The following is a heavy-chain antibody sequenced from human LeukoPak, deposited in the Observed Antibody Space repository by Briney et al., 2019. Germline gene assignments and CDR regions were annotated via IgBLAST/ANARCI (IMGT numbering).Heavy chain of an antibody. CDR2: ISYDGSNK. J-gene: IGHJ5*02. V-gene: IGHV3-30*03. CDR3: ARDSGGFDP. D-gene: IGHD1-1*01. Sequence: RGSLRLSCAASGFTFSSHGMHWVRQAPGKGLEWVAVISYDGSNKYYADSVKGRFTISRDNSKNTLYLQMNSLRAEDTAVYYCARDSGGFDPWGQGTLVTVSS. CDR1: GFTFSSHG.